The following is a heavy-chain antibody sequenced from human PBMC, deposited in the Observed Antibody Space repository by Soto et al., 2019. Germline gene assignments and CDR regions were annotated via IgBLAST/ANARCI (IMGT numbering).Heavy chain of an antibody. D-gene: IGHD3-22*01. V-gene: IGHV3-30-3*01. CDR1: GFTFSSYA. CDR3: AVVITFGYFDY. Sequence: VGSLRLSCAASGFTFSSYAMHWVSQAPGKGLEWVAVISYDGSNKYYADSVKGRFTISRDNSKNTLYLQMNSLRAEDTAVYYCAVVITFGYFDYWGQGTLVTVSS. J-gene: IGHJ4*02. CDR2: ISYDGSNK.